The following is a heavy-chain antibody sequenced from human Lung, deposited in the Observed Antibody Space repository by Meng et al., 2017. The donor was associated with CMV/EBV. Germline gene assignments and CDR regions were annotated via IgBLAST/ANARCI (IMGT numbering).Heavy chain of an antibody. Sequence: SETLSLXXTVSGGPISSSDYYWAWLRQTPGKGLEDFGSIHYDGTTYYNPSLKSRVTMSLDASKNQFSLRLSSVTAADTAVYYCARDYKYDTSPFDYWGRGTLVXVSS. J-gene: IGHJ4*02. CDR1: GGPISSSDYY. CDR3: ARDYKYDTSPFDY. CDR2: IHYDGTT. D-gene: IGHD3-22*01. V-gene: IGHV4-39*07.